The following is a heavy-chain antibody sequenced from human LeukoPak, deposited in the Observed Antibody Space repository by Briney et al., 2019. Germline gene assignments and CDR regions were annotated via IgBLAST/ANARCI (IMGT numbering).Heavy chain of an antibody. D-gene: IGHD6-19*01. CDR1: GFTLFSYA. CDR2: ISGSGGST. CDR3: AKLPPYSSGWPPDY. J-gene: IGHJ4*02. Sequence: GGALRLSFAGSGFTLFSYAMSWGRPAPGKGVGWVSAISGSGGSTYYADSVKGRFTISRDNSKNTLYLQMNSLRAEDTAVYYCAKLPPYSSGWPPDYWGQGTLVTVSS. V-gene: IGHV3-23*01.